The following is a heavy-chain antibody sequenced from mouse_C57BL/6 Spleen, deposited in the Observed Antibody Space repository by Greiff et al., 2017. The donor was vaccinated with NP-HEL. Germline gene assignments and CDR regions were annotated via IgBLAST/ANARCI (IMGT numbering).Heavy chain of an antibody. Sequence: QVQLQPSGPELVKPGASVKISCKASGYAFSSFWMNRVKQRPGKGLEWIGRIYPGDGDTNYNGKFKGKATLTADKSSSTAYMQLSSLTSEDSAVYFCAIVNYGNYWYFDVWGTGTTVTVSS. CDR2: IYPGDGDT. CDR1: GYAFSSFW. D-gene: IGHD2-1*01. V-gene: IGHV1-82*01. CDR3: AIVNYGNYWYFDV. J-gene: IGHJ1*03.